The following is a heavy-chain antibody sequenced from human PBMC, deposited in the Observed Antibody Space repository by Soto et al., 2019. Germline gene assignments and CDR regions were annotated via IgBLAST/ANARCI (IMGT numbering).Heavy chain of an antibody. J-gene: IGHJ4*02. CDR2: ISSSSSTI. Sequence: GGSLRLSCAASGFTFSSYSMNWVRQAPGKGLEWVSYISSSSSTIYYADSVKGRFTISRDNAKNSLYLQMNSLRAEDTAVYYCARQGCSSTSCYAGIAAAGMRGYFDYWGQGTLVTVSS. D-gene: IGHD2-2*01. V-gene: IGHV3-48*01. CDR1: GFTFSSYS. CDR3: ARQGCSSTSCYAGIAAAGMRGYFDY.